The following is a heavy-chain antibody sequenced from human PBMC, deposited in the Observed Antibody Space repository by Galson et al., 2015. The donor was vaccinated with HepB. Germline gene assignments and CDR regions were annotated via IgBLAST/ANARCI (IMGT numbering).Heavy chain of an antibody. D-gene: IGHD2-21*01. CDR1: GGSTSSDGYY. CDR3: ARDCGFWIESRYYYYMDV. J-gene: IGHJ6*03. V-gene: IGHV4-31*03. CDR2: IHYSGST. Sequence: TLSLTCTVSGGSTSSDGYYWSWIRQHPGKGLEWIGYIHYSGSTYYNPSLESRVTISIDTSKNQFSLRLSSVTSADTAVYYCARDCGFWIESRYYYYMDVWGKGATVTVSS.